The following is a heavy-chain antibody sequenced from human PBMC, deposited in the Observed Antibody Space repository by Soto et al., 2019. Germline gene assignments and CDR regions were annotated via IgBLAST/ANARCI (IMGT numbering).Heavy chain of an antibody. CDR1: GFTFSSYC. CDR2: ISYDGSNK. CDR3: AKDLQSDYGIMCVH. D-gene: IGHD4-17*01. J-gene: IGHJ4*02. V-gene: IGHV3-30*18. Sequence: GSLRLSCAASGFTFSSYCMHWVRQAPGKGLEWVAVISYDGSNKYYADSVKGRFTISRDNSKNTLYLQMNSLRAEDTAVYYCAKDLQSDYGIMCVHWGQGTLVTVSS.